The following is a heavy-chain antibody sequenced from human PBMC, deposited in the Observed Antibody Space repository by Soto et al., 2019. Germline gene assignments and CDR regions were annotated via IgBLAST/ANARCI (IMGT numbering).Heavy chain of an antibody. CDR1: GFTFSNYA. D-gene: IGHD3-10*01. J-gene: IGHJ4*02. Sequence: EVHLLESGGGLVQPGGSLRLSCAASGFTFSNYAMNWVRQAPGKGLEWVSAISDSGDSTYYADSVKGRFTISRDKSKNPLYLHMNSLTAEDTAVYYCAKDGFSGSGKYYFDYWGQGTLVTVSS. V-gene: IGHV3-23*01. CDR2: ISDSGDST. CDR3: AKDGFSGSGKYYFDY.